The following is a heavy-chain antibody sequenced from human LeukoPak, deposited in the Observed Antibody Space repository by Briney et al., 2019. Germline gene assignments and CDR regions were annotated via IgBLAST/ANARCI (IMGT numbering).Heavy chain of an antibody. V-gene: IGHV3-74*01. CDR2: INSDEITT. CDR1: GYTFSNYW. D-gene: IGHD3-10*01. Sequence: GGSLILSCVASGYTFSNYWIHWVRQAPGKRLVWVSRINSDEITTSYADSVKGRFTISRDNAKNTLYLQMNSLRAEDTAVYYCTFQGWFGELFVDYWGQGTLVTVSS. J-gene: IGHJ4*02. CDR3: TFQGWFGELFVDY.